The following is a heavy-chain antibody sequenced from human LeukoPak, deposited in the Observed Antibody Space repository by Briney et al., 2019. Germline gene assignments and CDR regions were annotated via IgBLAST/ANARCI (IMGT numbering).Heavy chain of an antibody. CDR3: ARGHSGYDYYFDY. CDR1: GGSISSGDYY. D-gene: IGHD5-12*01. J-gene: IGHJ4*02. V-gene: IGHV4-30-4*01. CDR2: IYYSGST. Sequence: TSSQTLSLTCTVSGGSISSGDYYWSWIHQPPGKGLEWIGYIYYSGSTYYNPSLKSRVTISVDTSKNQFSLKLSSVTAADTAVYYCARGHSGYDYYFDYWGQGTLVTVSS.